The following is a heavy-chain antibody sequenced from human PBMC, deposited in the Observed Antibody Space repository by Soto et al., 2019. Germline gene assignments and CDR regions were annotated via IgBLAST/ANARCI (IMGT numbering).Heavy chain of an antibody. CDR2: IGTAGDT. Sequence: PGGSLRLSCAASGFTFSSYDMHWVRQATGKGLEWVSAIGTAGDTYYPGSVKGRFTISRENAKNSLYLQMNSLRAEDTAVYYCARSYYDFWSGYFSHNYGMDVWGQGTTVTVSS. CDR1: GFTFSSYD. CDR3: ARSYYDFWSGYFSHNYGMDV. V-gene: IGHV3-13*01. D-gene: IGHD3-3*01. J-gene: IGHJ6*02.